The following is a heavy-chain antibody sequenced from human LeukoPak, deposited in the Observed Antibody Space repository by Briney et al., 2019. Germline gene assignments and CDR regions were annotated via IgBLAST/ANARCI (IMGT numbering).Heavy chain of an antibody. V-gene: IGHV1-69*05. D-gene: IGHD1-26*01. CDR2: IIPIFGTA. J-gene: IGHJ4*02. CDR3: AREGGSYGYFDY. Sequence: SVKVSCKASGGTFSSYAISWVRQAPGQGLEWMGGIIPIFGTANYAQKFQGRVTITTDESTNTAYMELSSLRSEDTAVYYCAREGGSYGYFDYWGQGTLVTVSS. CDR1: GGTFSSYA.